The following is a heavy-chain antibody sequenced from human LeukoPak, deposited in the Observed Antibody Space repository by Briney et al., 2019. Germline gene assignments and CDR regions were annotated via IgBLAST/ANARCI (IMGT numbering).Heavy chain of an antibody. V-gene: IGHV4-34*01. D-gene: IGHD3-10*01. J-gene: IGHJ5*02. Sequence: PSETLSLTCTVSGGSISGYYWSWIRQPPGKGLEWIGEINHSGSTNYNPSLKSRVTISVDTSKNQFSLKLSSVTAADTAVYYCARREITMVRGVKNWFDPWGQGTLVTVSS. CDR1: GGSISGYY. CDR3: ARREITMVRGVKNWFDP. CDR2: INHSGST.